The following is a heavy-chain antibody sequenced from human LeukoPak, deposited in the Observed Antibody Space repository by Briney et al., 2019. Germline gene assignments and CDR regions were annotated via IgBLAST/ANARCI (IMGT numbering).Heavy chain of an antibody. D-gene: IGHD4-17*01. J-gene: IGHJ4*02. CDR2: VDPQTGET. CDR1: GYIFTDYY. CDR3: VTDDYGDQWARF. Sequence: VKVSCKASGYIFTDYYIHWVQQAPGKGLEYMGRVDPQTGETIYAEKIQGRVTITADTSTDTADMELTGLKSEDTAVYFCVTDDYGDQWARFWGQGSLVTDSS. V-gene: IGHV1-69-2*01.